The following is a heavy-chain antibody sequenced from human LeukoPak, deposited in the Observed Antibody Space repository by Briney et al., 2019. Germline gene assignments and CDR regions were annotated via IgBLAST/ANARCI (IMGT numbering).Heavy chain of an antibody. CDR2: ISSSSSYI. Sequence: GGSLRLSCAASGFTFSSYSMNWVRQAPGKGLEWVSSISSSSSYIYYADSVKGRFTISGDNAKNSLYLQMNSLRAEDTAVYYCASERSSYGSNWGQGTLVTVSS. CDR1: GFTFSSYS. CDR3: ASERSSYGSN. D-gene: IGHD5-18*01. V-gene: IGHV3-21*01. J-gene: IGHJ4*02.